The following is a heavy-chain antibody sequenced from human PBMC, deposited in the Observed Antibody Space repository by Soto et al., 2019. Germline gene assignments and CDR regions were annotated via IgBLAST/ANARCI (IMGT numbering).Heavy chain of an antibody. CDR2: ISSSGSPK. D-gene: IGHD2-15*01. J-gene: IGHJ6*02. Sequence: EVQLVESGGGLVQPGGSLRLSCAASGFTFSTYSMNWVRQAPGKGLEWVSYISSSGSPKYYADSVKGRFTISRDNARQSLYLQMNSLRDEDTAVYYCARDGGQCSTGSCYFLNYHYYGMDVWGQGTTVTVSS. CDR3: ARDGGQCSTGSCYFLNYHYYGMDV. V-gene: IGHV3-48*02. CDR1: GFTFSTYS.